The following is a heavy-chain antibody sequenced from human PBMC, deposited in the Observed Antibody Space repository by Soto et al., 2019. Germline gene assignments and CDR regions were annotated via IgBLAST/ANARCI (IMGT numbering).Heavy chain of an antibody. J-gene: IGHJ6*03. CDR3: ARGWFGPDV. CDR2: IDKVGTDS. V-gene: IGHV3-74*01. CDR1: EFTFSGRS. Sequence: EVQLVESGGGLVQPGGSLRLSCAASEFTFSGRSVHWVRQAPGKGLVWVSGIDKVGTDSTYADSVKGRVTSFRDNAKNTVYLQMNRLRVEDTAVYYCARGWFGPDVWGKGTTVTVSS. D-gene: IGHD3-10*01.